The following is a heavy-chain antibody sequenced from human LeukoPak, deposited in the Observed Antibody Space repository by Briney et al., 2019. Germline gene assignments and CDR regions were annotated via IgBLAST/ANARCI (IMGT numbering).Heavy chain of an antibody. D-gene: IGHD6-19*01. CDR3: ARGSTSASSGWYGYFDY. V-gene: IGHV3-21*01. CDR1: GFTFSSYS. J-gene: IGHJ4*02. CDR2: ISSSSSYI. Sequence: GGSLRLSCAASGFTFSSYSMNWVRQAPGKGLGWVSSISSSSSYIYYADSVKGRFTISRDNAKNSLYLQMNSLRAEDTVVYYCARGSTSASSGWYGYFDYWGQGTLVTVSS.